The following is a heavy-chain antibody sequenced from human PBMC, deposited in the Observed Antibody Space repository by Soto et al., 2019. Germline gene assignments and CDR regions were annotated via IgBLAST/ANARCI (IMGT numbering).Heavy chain of an antibody. CDR3: ARDRGVFDP. CDR2: IWYDGSNK. J-gene: IGHJ5*02. V-gene: IGHV3-33*01. Sequence: QVQLVESGGGVVQPGRSLRLSCAASGFTFSSYGMHWVRQAPGKGLEWVAVIWYDGSNKYYADSVKGRFTISRDNSKNTLYLQINSLRAEDTAVYYCARDRGVFDPWGQGTLVTVSS. D-gene: IGHD3-16*01. CDR1: GFTFSSYG.